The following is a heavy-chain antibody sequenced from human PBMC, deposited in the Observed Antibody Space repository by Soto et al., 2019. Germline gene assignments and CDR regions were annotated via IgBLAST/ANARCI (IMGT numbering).Heavy chain of an antibody. Sequence: QVQLQESGPGLVKPSQTLSLTCTVSGASLNSDDNYWSWIRQHPGKGLEWIGYISYSGHTYYTPSLRSRLTMSIDTSKNQFSLKLTSLTPADTAVYYCAKMRRVFGELSYVFDSWGQGPLVTFSS. CDR1: GASLNSDDNY. CDR3: AKMRRVFGELSYVFDS. V-gene: IGHV4-31*03. D-gene: IGHD3-10*01. J-gene: IGHJ4*02. CDR2: ISYSGHT.